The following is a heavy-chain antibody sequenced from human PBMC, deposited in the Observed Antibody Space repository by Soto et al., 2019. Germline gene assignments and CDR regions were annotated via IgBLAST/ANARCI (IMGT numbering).Heavy chain of an antibody. J-gene: IGHJ5*02. D-gene: IGHD4-17*01. CDR3: ARRQYMTTVTTGIGWFDP. CDR1: GGSISSYY. CDR2: IYYSGST. V-gene: IGHV4-59*08. Sequence: QVQLQESGPGLVKPSETLSLTCTVSGGSISSYYWSWIRQPPGKGLEWIGYIYYSGSTNYNPSLTSRATIPVDTSTNQFSLKLSSVTAADTAVYYCARRQYMTTVTTGIGWFDPWGQGTLVTVSS.